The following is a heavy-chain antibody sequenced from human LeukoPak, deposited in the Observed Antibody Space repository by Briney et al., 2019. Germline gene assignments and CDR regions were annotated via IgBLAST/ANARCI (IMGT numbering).Heavy chain of an antibody. D-gene: IGHD1-14*01. CDR1: GFTFSSYW. V-gene: IGHV3-74*01. J-gene: IGHJ4*02. Sequence: PRRSLRLSCAASGFTFSSYWTDWVRQVPGKGLVWVARINTSGSSITYADSVKGGSTISRNNAKKTLYLQMASLTAEYTGVYYCARSNQAVDYWGQGTLVTVSS. CDR2: INTSGSSI. CDR3: ARSNQAVDY.